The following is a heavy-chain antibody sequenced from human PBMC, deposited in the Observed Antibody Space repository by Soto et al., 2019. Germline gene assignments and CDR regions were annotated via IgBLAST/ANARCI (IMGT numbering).Heavy chain of an antibody. J-gene: IGHJ4*02. CDR1: SGSISYYY. CDR2: IFPTGNT. V-gene: IGHV4-4*07. CDR3: ARGSLGPDY. D-gene: IGHD1-26*01. Sequence: ETLGPTGPVSSGSISYYYGSWIRQPAGKGLEWIGRIFPTGNTDYNPSLRSRVTMSVDTSKNQFALKLNSGTAADKAVYYCARGSLGPDYWGPGTQVTVYS.